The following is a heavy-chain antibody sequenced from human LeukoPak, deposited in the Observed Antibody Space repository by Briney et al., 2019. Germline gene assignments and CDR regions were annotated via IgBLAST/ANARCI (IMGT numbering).Heavy chain of an antibody. CDR1: GYTFTSYG. V-gene: IGHV1-18*01. CDR2: ISAYNGNT. Sequence: ASVKVSCKASGYTFTSYGISWVRQAPGQGLEWMGWISAYNGNTNYAQKLQGRVTMTTDTSTSTAYKELRSLRSDDTAVYYCASGISSGSDASDIWGQGTMVTVSS. J-gene: IGHJ3*02. CDR3: ASGISSGSDASDI. D-gene: IGHD6-19*01.